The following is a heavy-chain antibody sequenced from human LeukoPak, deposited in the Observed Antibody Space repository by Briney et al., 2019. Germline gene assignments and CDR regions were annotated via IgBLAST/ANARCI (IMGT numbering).Heavy chain of an antibody. CDR3: ARDHSSSWYVIDY. D-gene: IGHD6-13*01. J-gene: IGHJ4*02. Sequence: GGSLRLSCAASGFTFSSYSMNWVRQVPGKGLEWVSYISSSSSTIYYADSVKGRFTISRDNAKNSLYLQMNSLRAEDTAVYYCARDHSSSWYVIDYWGQGTLVTVSS. CDR2: ISSSSSTI. V-gene: IGHV3-48*04. CDR1: GFTFSSYS.